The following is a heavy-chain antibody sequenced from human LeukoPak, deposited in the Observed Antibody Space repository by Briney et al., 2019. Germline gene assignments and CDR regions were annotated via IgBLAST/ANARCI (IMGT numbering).Heavy chain of an antibody. V-gene: IGHV3-7*03. CDR1: GFTFSSYS. J-gene: IGHJ4*02. CDR2: IKQDETEK. D-gene: IGHD6-19*01. CDR3: AREGGSGWSLDY. Sequence: GGSLRLSCAASGFTFSSYSMNWVRQAPGKGLEWVANIKQDETEKYYVGSVKGRFTISRDNAKNSLYLQMNSLRADDTAVYYCAREGGSGWSLDYWGRGTLVTVSS.